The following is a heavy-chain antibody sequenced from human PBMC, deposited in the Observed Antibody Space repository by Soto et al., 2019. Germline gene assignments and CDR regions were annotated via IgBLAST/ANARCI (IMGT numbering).Heavy chain of an antibody. CDR2: IYYSGST. J-gene: IGHJ4*02. CDR1: GFSISSYY. CDR3: ARARAHEWELRVKYFEC. Sequence: SEPLSLTFPCSGFSISSYYLVLLRKPPGKGLEWIGYIYYSGSTNYNPSLNSRVAISVDTSKNQLSRKLSSVTAVDTAVYYCARARAHEWELRVKYFECWGLGTRVNVSA. V-gene: IGHV4-59*01. D-gene: IGHD1-26*01.